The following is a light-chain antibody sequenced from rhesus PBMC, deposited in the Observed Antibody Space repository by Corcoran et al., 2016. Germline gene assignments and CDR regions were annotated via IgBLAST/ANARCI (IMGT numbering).Light chain of an antibody. Sequence: DIQMTQSPSSLSASVGDKVTITCQASQSIRSRLAWYQQKPGKAPKPLIYKASSLESGVPSRFSGSGSWTDFPLTISILQPEDFATYYCQQYNSAPFTFGPGTKLDIK. CDR2: KAS. CDR3: QQYNSAPFT. V-gene: IGKV1-16*01. CDR1: QSIRSR. J-gene: IGKJ3*01.